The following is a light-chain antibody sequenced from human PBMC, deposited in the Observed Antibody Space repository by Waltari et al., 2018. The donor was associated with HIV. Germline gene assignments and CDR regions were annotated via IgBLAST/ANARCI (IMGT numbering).Light chain of an antibody. J-gene: IGLJ3*02. CDR1: TSNIGPLI. V-gene: IGLV1-44*01. CDR2: SNI. Sequence: QSVLTQPPSASGTPGQRMIIAYSGRTSNIGPLIAHSYQQLPGTTPRLLMHSNIQRPSGVPDRFSGSRSGTSASLAISGLQSEDEADYYCSAWDASLGAWMFGGGTKLTVL. CDR3: SAWDASLGAWM.